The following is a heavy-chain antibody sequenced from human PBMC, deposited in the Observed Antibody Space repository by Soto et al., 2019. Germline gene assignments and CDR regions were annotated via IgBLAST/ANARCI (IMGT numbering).Heavy chain of an antibody. Sequence: SETLSLTCTVSGDSISGYYWSWIRQPPGKGLEWIGYIYYSGSTNYNPSLKGRVTMSVDTSKNQFSLKLTSVTAADTAMYFCAKYRRTDAEGYTFDYWGQGALVTVS. V-gene: IGHV4-59*01. CDR2: IYYSGST. D-gene: IGHD2-15*01. CDR1: GDSISGYY. J-gene: IGHJ4*02. CDR3: AKYRRTDAEGYTFDY.